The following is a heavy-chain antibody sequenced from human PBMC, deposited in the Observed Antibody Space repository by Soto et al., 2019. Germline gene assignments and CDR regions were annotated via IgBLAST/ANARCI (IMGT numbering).Heavy chain of an antibody. CDR1: GFTFSSYA. V-gene: IGHV3-23*01. Sequence: EVQLLESGGGLVQPGGSLRLSCAASGFTFSSYAMSWVRQAPGKGLEWVSAISGGGGSTYYADSVKGRFTTSRDNSKNTLYLQMNSLRAEDTAVYYCAKDARLNWGWTPHPWGQGTLVTVSS. D-gene: IGHD7-27*01. CDR3: AKDARLNWGWTPHP. CDR2: ISGGGGST. J-gene: IGHJ5*02.